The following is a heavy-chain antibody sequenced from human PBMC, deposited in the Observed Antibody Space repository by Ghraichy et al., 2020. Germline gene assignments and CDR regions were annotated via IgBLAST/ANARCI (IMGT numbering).Heavy chain of an antibody. J-gene: IGHJ4*02. V-gene: IGHV1-18*01. CDR3: ARDSPRRRWLQFGFDY. CDR1: GYTFTSYG. Sequence: ASVKVSCKASGYTFTSYGISWVRQAPGQGLEWMGWISAYNGITNYAQKLQGRVTMTTDTSTSTAYMELRSLRSDDTAVYYCARDSPRRRWLQFGFDYWGQGTLVTVSS. D-gene: IGHD5-24*01. CDR2: ISAYNGIT.